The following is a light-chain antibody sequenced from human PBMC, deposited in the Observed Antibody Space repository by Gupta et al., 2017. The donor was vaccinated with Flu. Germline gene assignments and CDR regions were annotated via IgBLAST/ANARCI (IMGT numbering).Light chain of an antibody. V-gene: IGKV3-20*01. J-gene: IGKJ1*01. Sequence: EIVLTQSPATLSLSPGERATLSCRASQRISTSYLAWYQQKPGQAPRLLMYGASYRATGIPDRFSGSGSGTDFTLTISRLEPEDFAMYHCQQFATTSPPWTCGQGTKLEIK. CDR1: QRISTSY. CDR3: QQFATTSPPWT. CDR2: GAS.